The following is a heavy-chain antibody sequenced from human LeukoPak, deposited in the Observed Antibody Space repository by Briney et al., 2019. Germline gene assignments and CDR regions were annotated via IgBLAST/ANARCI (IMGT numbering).Heavy chain of an antibody. V-gene: IGHV3-74*01. CDR1: GFTFSSYW. J-gene: IGHJ6*03. Sequence: GRSLRLSCAASGFTFSSYWMHWVRQAPGKGLVWVSRINSDGSSTSYADSVKDRFTISRDNAKNTLYLQMNSLRAEDTAVYYCARSGYSYGLYYYYYMDVWGKGTTVTVSS. CDR2: INSDGSST. D-gene: IGHD5-18*01. CDR3: ARSGYSYGLYYYYYMDV.